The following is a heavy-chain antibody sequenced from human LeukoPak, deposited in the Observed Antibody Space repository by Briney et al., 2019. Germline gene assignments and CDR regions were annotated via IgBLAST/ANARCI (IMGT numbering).Heavy chain of an antibody. J-gene: IGHJ4*02. D-gene: IGHD4-23*01. CDR3: ARDLDYGGRSNFDH. CDR2: IKSDGSSI. V-gene: IGHV3-74*03. Sequence: GGSLRLSCAASGFTFSTYWMHWVRQAPGKGLVWVSRIKSDGSSIMYADSVRGRFTISRDNDKNTLYLQMNSLRAEDTAVYYCARDLDYGGRSNFDHWGQGTLVTVSS. CDR1: GFTFSTYW.